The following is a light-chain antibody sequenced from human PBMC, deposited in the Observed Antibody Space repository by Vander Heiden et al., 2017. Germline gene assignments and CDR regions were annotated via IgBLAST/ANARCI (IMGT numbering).Light chain of an antibody. CDR2: RNN. Sequence: QSLLTQPPSASGTPGQRVTISCSGSSSNIGSNYVYWYQQLPGTAPKLLIYRNNQRPSGVPDRFSGSKSGTSASLAISGLRSEDEADYYCAAWDDSLRGYVFGTGTKVTVI. CDR3: AAWDDSLRGYV. CDR1: SSNIGSNY. J-gene: IGLJ1*01. V-gene: IGLV1-47*01.